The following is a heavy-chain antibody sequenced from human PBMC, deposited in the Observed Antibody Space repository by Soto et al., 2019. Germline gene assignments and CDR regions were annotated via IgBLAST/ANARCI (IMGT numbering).Heavy chain of an antibody. D-gene: IGHD1-26*01. J-gene: IGHJ4*02. CDR3: AREGFPFDY. CDR1: GYTFTSYT. CDR2: ISAYNGNT. V-gene: IGHV1-18*01. Sequence: QVQLVQSGAEVKKPGASVKVSCKASGYTFTSYTISWVRQARGQGLEWMGWISAYNGNTKYAQKLQGRVTMTTDXSXXXAXXELXXXXXXXXXXXXCAREGFPFDYWGQGTLVTVSS.